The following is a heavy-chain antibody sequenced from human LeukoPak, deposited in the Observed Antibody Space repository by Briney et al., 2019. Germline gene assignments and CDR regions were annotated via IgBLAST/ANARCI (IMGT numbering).Heavy chain of an antibody. J-gene: IGHJ5*02. CDR3: AKEYRTSRGFDP. D-gene: IGHD1-26*01. CDR2: IRHDGNNK. Sequence: GSLRLSCAGSGFTFSSYAIHWVRQAPGEGLEWVAFIRHDGNNKFYADSVKGRFTISRDNSKNTVFLQMNSLRAEDTAIYYCAKEYRTSRGFDPWGQGTLVTVPS. V-gene: IGHV3-30*02. CDR1: GFTFSSYA.